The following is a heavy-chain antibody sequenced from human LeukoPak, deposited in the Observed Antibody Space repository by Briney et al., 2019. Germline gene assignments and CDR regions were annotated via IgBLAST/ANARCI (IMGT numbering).Heavy chain of an antibody. J-gene: IGHJ3*02. V-gene: IGHV4-34*01. D-gene: IGHD3-22*01. CDR2: INHSGST. CDR3: ARDPLISSGYYSITKPFVFDI. Sequence: SETLSLTCAVYGGSFSGYYWSWIRQPPGKGLEWIGEINHSGSTNYNPSLKSRVTISVDTSKNQFSLKLSSVTAADTAVYYCARDPLISSGYYSITKPFVFDIWGQGTMVTASS. CDR1: GGSFSGYY.